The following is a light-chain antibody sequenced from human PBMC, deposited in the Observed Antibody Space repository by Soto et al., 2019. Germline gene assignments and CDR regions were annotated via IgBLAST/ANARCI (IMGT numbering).Light chain of an antibody. V-gene: IGKV3-15*01. CDR3: QQYNNWYQT. J-gene: IGKJ1*01. CDR1: QSVSSTY. CDR2: GAS. Sequence: DIEMTQSPATLSLSAGDRATLSCRASQSVSSTYWIGCQRKPGQTPSLLIFGASSRATGIPARFSGSGSGTEFTITISSLQSDDFAVYYCQQYNNWYQTFGQGTKVDI.